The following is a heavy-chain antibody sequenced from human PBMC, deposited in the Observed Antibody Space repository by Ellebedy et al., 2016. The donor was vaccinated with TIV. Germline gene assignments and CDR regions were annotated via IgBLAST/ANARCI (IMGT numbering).Heavy chain of an antibody. CDR1: GYTFTRYY. D-gene: IGHD3-16*01. Sequence: ASVKVSCKASGYTFTRYYLHWVRQAPGQGLEWMGLVDPNTGKTNYAQKFQGRVTMTRYPSTSTVYMVLTSLRFEDTAVYYCARELGGTCYFDYWGQGTLVTVSS. CDR2: VDPNTGKT. V-gene: IGHV1-46*01. CDR3: ARELGGTCYFDY. J-gene: IGHJ4*02.